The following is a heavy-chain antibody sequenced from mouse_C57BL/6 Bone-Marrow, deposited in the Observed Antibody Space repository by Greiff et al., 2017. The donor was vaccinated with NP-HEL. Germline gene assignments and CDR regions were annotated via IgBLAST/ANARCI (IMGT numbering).Heavy chain of an antibody. V-gene: IGHV7-3*01. J-gene: IGHJ4*01. Sequence: EVKLVESGGGLVQPGGSLSLSCAASGFTFTDYYMSWVRQPPGKALEWLGFIRNKANGYTTESSASVKGRFTISRDNSQSILYLQMNALGAEDSATYYCARYYYGPYYCGRAPSYYAMDYWGQGTSVTVSS. CDR1: GFTFTDYY. D-gene: IGHD1-1*01. CDR3: ARYYYGPYYCGRAPSYYAMDY. CDR2: IRNKANGYTT.